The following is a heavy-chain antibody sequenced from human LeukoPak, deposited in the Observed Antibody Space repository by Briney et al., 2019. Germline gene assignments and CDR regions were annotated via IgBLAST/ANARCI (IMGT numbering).Heavy chain of an antibody. D-gene: IGHD6-13*01. V-gene: IGHV3-21*04. J-gene: IGHJ4*02. CDR3: ARVGSSSPPRV. CDR2: ISSSSSYI. Sequence: GGSLRLSCAASGFYFSTYTMNWVRQAPGKGLEWVSSISSSSSYIYYADSVKGRFTISRDNSKNTLYLQMNSLRAEDTAVYYCARVGSSSPPRVWGQGTLVTVSS. CDR1: GFYFSTYT.